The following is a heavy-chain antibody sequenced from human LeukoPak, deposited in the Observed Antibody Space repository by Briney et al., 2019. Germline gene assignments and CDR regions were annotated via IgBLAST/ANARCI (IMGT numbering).Heavy chain of an antibody. Sequence: GESLKISCKASGFNFATFWIGWVRQMPGKGLEWMGIIYPGDSDTRYSPSFQGQVTISADKSISTAYLQWSSLKASDTAMYYCARTDDYGDPNDYWGQGTLVTVSS. J-gene: IGHJ4*02. CDR3: ARTDDYGDPNDY. D-gene: IGHD4-17*01. CDR2: IYPGDSDT. CDR1: GFNFATFW. V-gene: IGHV5-51*01.